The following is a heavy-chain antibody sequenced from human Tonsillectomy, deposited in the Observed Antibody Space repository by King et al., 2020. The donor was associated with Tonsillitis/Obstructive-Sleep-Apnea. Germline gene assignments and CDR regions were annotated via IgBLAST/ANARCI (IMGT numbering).Heavy chain of an antibody. CDR3: AGSELSGGDYLEDYYYAMDV. CDR2: ITYDGSSK. V-gene: IGHV3-30*03. D-gene: IGHD2-21*02. J-gene: IGHJ6*02. Sequence: VQLVESGGGVVQPGRSLRLSCAASGFTFSEYGMHWVRQAPGKGLEWVAIITYDGSSKSYADSVKGRFTISRDNSKSTLYLQMNSLRADDTAVYYCAGSELSGGDYLEDYYYAMDVWGQGTPVTVSS. CDR1: GFTFSEYG.